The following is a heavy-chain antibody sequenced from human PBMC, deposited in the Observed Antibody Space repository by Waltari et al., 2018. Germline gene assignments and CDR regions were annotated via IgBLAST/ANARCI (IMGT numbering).Heavy chain of an antibody. CDR3: ARGGGGDWEWFDP. J-gene: IGHJ5*02. V-gene: IGHV4-59*01. Sequence: QVQLQESGPSLLKPSETLSLICTVSCGSISGFYWSWVRQPPGKGLDWIGYIYYTGGTNFNPSLKSRVTMSVDTSKNQFSLKLSSVTAADTAFYYCARGGGGDWEWFDPWGQGTLVTVSS. CDR1: CGSISGFY. D-gene: IGHD2-21*02. CDR2: IYYTGGT.